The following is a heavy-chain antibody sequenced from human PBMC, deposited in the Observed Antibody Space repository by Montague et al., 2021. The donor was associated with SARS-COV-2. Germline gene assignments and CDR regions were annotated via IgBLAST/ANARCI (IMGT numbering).Heavy chain of an antibody. Sequence: SLRLSCAASGFTFSSYAMSWVRQAPGKGLEWVSAISGSGGSTYYADSVKGRFTISRGNSKNTLYLQMNSLRAEDTAVYYCAKVGSSWYHGYYYGMDVWGQGTTVTVS. CDR3: AKVGSSWYHGYYYGMDV. V-gene: IGHV3-23*01. J-gene: IGHJ6*02. CDR2: ISGSGGST. D-gene: IGHD6-13*01. CDR1: GFTFSSYA.